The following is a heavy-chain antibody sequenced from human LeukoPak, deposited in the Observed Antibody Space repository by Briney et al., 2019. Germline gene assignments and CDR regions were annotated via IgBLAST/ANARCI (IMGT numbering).Heavy chain of an antibody. CDR3: ASPRITMVRDLRDTGVIFDY. D-gene: IGHD3-10*01. J-gene: IGHJ4*02. Sequence: ASVKVSCKASGGTFSSYAISWVRQAPGQGLEWMGGIIPIFGTANYAQKFQGRVTITADESTSTAYMELSSLRSEDTAVYYCASPRITMVRDLRDTGVIFDYWAREPWSPSPQ. V-gene: IGHV1-69*13. CDR2: IIPIFGTA. CDR1: GGTFSSYA.